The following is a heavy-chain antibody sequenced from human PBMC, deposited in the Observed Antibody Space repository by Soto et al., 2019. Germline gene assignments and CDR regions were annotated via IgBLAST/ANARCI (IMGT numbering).Heavy chain of an antibody. J-gene: IGHJ6*02. CDR3: AGGGYYDSSGSRNYYYSGMNV. V-gene: IGHV1-18*01. D-gene: IGHD3-22*01. CDR2: ISTYNGNT. Sequence: ASVKVSCKASGYTFTRSGISWVRQAPGQGLEWMGWISTYNGNTKYAQILQGRVSLTTDTSTNTAYMELRSLRSDDTAMYFCAGGGYYDSSGSRNYYYSGMNVWGQGTTVTVSS. CDR1: GYTFTRSG.